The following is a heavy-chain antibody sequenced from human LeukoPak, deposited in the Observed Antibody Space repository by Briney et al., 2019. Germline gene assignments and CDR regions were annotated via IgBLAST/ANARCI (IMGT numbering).Heavy chain of an antibody. D-gene: IGHD3-22*01. CDR2: IYYSGST. V-gene: IGHV4-59*01. Sequence: SETLSLTCTVSGGSISSYYWSWIRQPPGKGLEWIGYIYYSGSTNYNPSLKSRVTISVDTSKNQFFLKLSSVTAADTAVYYCARDRDSSGWYFDLWGRGTLVTVSS. J-gene: IGHJ2*01. CDR1: GGSISSYY. CDR3: ARDRDSSGWYFDL.